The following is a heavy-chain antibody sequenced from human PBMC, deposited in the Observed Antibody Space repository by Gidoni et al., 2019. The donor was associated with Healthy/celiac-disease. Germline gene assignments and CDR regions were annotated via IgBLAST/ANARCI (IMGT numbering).Heavy chain of an antibody. Sequence: EVQLVESGGGLVQPGGSLRLSCAASGFTGSSNYMSWVRQAPGKGLEWVSVIYSGGSTYYADSGKGRFTISRHNSKHTLYRQMNSLRAEDTAVYYCAARITMVRGATDYWGQGTLVTVSS. CDR3: AARITMVRGATDY. D-gene: IGHD3-10*01. CDR2: IYSGGST. V-gene: IGHV3-53*04. CDR1: GFTGSSNY. J-gene: IGHJ4*02.